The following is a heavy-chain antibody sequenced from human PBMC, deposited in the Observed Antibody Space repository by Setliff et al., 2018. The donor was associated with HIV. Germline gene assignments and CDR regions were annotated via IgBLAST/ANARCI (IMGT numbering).Heavy chain of an antibody. CDR1: GFTFSSYG. D-gene: IGHD3-10*01. Sequence: GGSLRLSCAASGFTFSSYGMHWVRQAPGKGLEWVAVISYDGSNEYYADSVKGRFTTSRDNSKHTLYLQMNSLRAEDTAVYYCARPGRSNYWDSFDYWGQGILVTVSS. V-gene: IGHV3-30*03. CDR3: ARPGRSNYWDSFDY. CDR2: ISYDGSNE. J-gene: IGHJ4*02.